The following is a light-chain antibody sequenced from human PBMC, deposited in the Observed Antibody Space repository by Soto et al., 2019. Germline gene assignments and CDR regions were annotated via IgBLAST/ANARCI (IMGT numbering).Light chain of an antibody. CDR2: AAS. J-gene: IGKJ4*01. Sequence: DLQMTQSPSSVSASVGDRVTITCRASPGISSWLAWYQQKPGKAPKLLIYAASSLQSGVPSRFSGSGSGTDFTLTTSSLQPEDFATYSCQQANSFPLTFGGGTKVEIK. CDR3: QQANSFPLT. CDR1: PGISSW. V-gene: IGKV1-12*01.